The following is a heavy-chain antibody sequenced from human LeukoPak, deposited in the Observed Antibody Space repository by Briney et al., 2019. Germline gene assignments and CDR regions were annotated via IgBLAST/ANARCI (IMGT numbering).Heavy chain of an antibody. D-gene: IGHD5-18*01. J-gene: IGHJ4*02. CDR3: TADVDTAMDLDY. CDR2: ITSSSSYI. V-gene: IGHV3-21*03. Sequence: PGGSLRLSCAASGFTFSSYNMNWVRQAPGKGLEWVSSITSSSSYIYYADSVKGRFTISRDNAKNSLYLQMNSLKTEDTAVYYCTADVDTAMDLDYWGQGTLVTVSS. CDR1: GFTFSSYN.